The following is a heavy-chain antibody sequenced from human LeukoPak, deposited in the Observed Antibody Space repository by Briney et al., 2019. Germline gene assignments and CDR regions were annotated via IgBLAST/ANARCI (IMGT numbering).Heavy chain of an antibody. Sequence: SVKVSCKASGGTFSSYAISWVRQAPGRGLEWMGRIIPIFGTANYAQKFQGRVTITADKSTSTAYMELSSLRSEDTAVYYCARGSRGNFDYWGQGTLVTVSS. CDR1: GGTFSSYA. CDR2: IIPIFGTA. J-gene: IGHJ4*02. V-gene: IGHV1-69*06. D-gene: IGHD3-10*01. CDR3: ARGSRGNFDY.